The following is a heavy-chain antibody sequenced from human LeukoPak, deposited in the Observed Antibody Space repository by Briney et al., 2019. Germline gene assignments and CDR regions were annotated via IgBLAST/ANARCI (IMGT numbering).Heavy chain of an antibody. CDR2: ISYDGSNI. J-gene: IGHJ4*02. CDR3: ARDWADY. D-gene: IGHD3-16*01. V-gene: IGHV3-30-3*01. Sequence: PGGSLRLSCAASGFTFSSYAMHWVRQAPGKGLEWVAVISYDGSNIYYTDSVKGRFTISRDKSKNTLYLQMNSLRAEDTAVYYCARDWADYWGQGTLVTVSS. CDR1: GFTFSSYA.